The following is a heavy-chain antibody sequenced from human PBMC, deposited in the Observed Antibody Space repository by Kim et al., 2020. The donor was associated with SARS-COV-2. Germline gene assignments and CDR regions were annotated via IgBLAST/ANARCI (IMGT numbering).Heavy chain of an antibody. D-gene: IGHD3-10*01. CDR1: GFTFSTYW. Sequence: GGSLRLSCAASGFTFSTYWMSWVRQAPGKGLEWVANIKQDGREKHYVDSVRGRFTISRDNAKNSLYLQMNSLRAEDTAVYYCARDFGHRISYYYGMDVWGQGTPVTVSS. J-gene: IGHJ6*02. V-gene: IGHV3-7*03. CDR2: IKQDGREK. CDR3: ARDFGHRISYYYGMDV.